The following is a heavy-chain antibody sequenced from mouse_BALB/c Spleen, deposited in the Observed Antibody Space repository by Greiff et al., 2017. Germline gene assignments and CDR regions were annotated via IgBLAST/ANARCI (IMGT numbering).Heavy chain of an antibody. CDR3: TRDDGNYPAWFAY. CDR1: GFTFSSYT. CDR2: ISSGGSYT. V-gene: IGHV5-6-4*01. J-gene: IGHJ3*01. Sequence: EVQGVESGGGLVKPGGSLKLSCAASGFTFSSYTMSWVRQTPEKRLEWVATISSGGSYTYYPDSVKGRFTISRDNAKNTLYLQMSSLKSEDTAMYYCTRDDGNYPAWFAYWGQGTLVTVSA. D-gene: IGHD2-1*01.